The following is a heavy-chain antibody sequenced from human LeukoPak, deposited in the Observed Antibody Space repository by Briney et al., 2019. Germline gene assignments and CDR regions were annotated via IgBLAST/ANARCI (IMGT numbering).Heavy chain of an antibody. Sequence: ASVKVSCKASGYTFTIYDINWVRQAPGQGLEWMGWMNPNSGNTGYAQKFQGRVTITRNTSISTAYMELSSLRSEDTAVYYCARGAYYDSSGYYYDAFDIWGQGTMVTVSS. D-gene: IGHD3-22*01. CDR1: GYTFTIYD. V-gene: IGHV1-8*01. CDR2: MNPNSGNT. CDR3: ARGAYYDSSGYYYDAFDI. J-gene: IGHJ3*02.